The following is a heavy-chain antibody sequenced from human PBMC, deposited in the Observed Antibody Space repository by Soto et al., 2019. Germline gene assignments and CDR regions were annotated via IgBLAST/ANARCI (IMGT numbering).Heavy chain of an antibody. CDR1: GYTFTGYY. V-gene: IGHV1-2*04. D-gene: IGHD3-10*01. Sequence: ASVKVSCKASGYTFTGYYMHWVRQAPGQGLEWMGWINPNSGGTNYAQKFQGWVTMTRDTSISTAYMELSRLRSDDTAVYYCARDGSGSDYYMDVWGKGTTVTVSS. CDR3: ARDGSGSDYYMDV. CDR2: INPNSGGT. J-gene: IGHJ6*03.